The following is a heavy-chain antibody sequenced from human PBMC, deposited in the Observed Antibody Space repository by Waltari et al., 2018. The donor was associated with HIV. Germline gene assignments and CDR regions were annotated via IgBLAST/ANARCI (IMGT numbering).Heavy chain of an antibody. D-gene: IGHD3-22*01. CDR2: LYGDDST. V-gene: IGHV3-66*01. CDR1: GFNVSSTH. Sequence: EVSLVESGGKWVQPGGALRLPCVVSGFNVSSTHVAWDRPASRKGLECVSTLYGDDSTFYADAVQGRCSTSRDTSKNPLHRLRNNLGAEATSMYDCAREPFYYDASRHPGWFVPWGQGTLVTVSS. J-gene: IGHJ5*02. CDR3: AREPFYYDASRHPGWFVP.